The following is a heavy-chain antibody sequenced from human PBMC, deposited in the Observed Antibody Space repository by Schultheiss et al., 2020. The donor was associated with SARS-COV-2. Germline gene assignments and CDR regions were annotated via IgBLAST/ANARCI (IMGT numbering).Heavy chain of an antibody. V-gene: IGHV4-39*07. Sequence: SETLSLTCTVSGGSISSSSYYWGWIRQPPGKGLEWIGSIYYSGSTNYNPSLKSRVTISVDTSKNQFSLQLNSVTPEDTAVYYCVLPRGSGSYWGGVDYWGQGTLVTVSS. CDR3: VLPRGSGSYWGGVDY. J-gene: IGHJ4*02. CDR1: GGSISSSSYY. CDR2: IYYSGST. D-gene: IGHD3-10*01.